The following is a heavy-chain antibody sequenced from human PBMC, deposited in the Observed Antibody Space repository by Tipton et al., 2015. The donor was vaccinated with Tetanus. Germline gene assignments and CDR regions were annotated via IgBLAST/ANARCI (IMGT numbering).Heavy chain of an antibody. D-gene: IGHD3-22*01. V-gene: IGHV4-31*03. J-gene: IGHJ4*02. Sequence: GLVKPSQTLSVTCTVSGGSINSGGYYWSWLRQYPGKGLEWIGYIYYTGNTYYNPSLKSRVTISVDTSNNQFTLRLISVTAADTAVYYCARGGDTYFGSSCFYDWWGQGTRVTVSS. CDR3: ARGGDTYFGSSCFYDW. CDR2: IYYTGNT. CDR1: GGSINSGGYY.